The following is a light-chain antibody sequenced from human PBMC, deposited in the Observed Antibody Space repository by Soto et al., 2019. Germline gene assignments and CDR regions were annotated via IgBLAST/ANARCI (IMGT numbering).Light chain of an antibody. Sequence: QSALTQPASVSGSPGQSITISCTGTSSDVGGYNYVSWYQQHPGKAPKLIIYDVSNRPSGVSNRFSGSKSGNTASLTISGLQAEDEADYYCSSYTSSSIPVVFGGGTKLTVL. CDR1: SSDVGGYNY. CDR3: SSYTSSSIPVV. V-gene: IGLV2-14*01. CDR2: DVS. J-gene: IGLJ2*01.